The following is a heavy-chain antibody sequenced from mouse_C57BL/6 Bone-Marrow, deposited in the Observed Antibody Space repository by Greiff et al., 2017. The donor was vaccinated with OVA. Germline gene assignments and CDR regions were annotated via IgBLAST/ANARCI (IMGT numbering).Heavy chain of an antibody. CDR2: IDPSDSYT. D-gene: IGHD1-1*01. Sequence: QVQLQQPGAELVMPGASVKLSCKASGYTFTSYWMHWVKQRPGQGLEWIGEIDPSDSYTNYNQKFKGKSTLTVDKSSSTAYMQLSSLTSEDAAVYYYARKSSYDYFDYWGQGTTLTVSS. J-gene: IGHJ2*01. CDR3: ARKSSYDYFDY. CDR1: GYTFTSYW. V-gene: IGHV1-69*01.